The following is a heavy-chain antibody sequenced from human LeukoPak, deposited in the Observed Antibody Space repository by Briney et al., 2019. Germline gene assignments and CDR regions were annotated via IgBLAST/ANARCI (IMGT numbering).Heavy chain of an antibody. V-gene: IGHV4-59*01. CDR1: GGSISSYY. D-gene: IGHD3-3*01. CDR2: IYYSGST. Sequence: SETLSLTCTVSGGSISSYYWSWIRQPPGKGLEWIGCIYYSGSTNYNPSLKSRVTISVDTPKNQFSLKLSSVTAADTAVYYCARSGKFWSGYYTGSTPAYYYYGMDVWGQGTTVTVSS. J-gene: IGHJ6*02. CDR3: ARSGKFWSGYYTGSTPAYYYYGMDV.